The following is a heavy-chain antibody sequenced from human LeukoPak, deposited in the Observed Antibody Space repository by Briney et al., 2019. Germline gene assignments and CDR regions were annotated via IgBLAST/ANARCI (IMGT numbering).Heavy chain of an antibody. Sequence: ASVKVSCKASGYTFTGYYMHWVRQAPGQGLEWMGWINPNSGNTHYGQKFQDRVTMTRDTSISTAYMELNSLGSDDTAVYYCAREGAAAEEVNWFDPWGQGTLVTVSS. CDR1: GYTFTGYY. CDR3: AREGAAAEEVNWFDP. J-gene: IGHJ5*02. D-gene: IGHD6-25*01. CDR2: INPNSGNT. V-gene: IGHV1-2*02.